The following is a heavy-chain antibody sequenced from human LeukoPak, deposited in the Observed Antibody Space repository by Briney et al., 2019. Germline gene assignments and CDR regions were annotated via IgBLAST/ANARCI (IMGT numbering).Heavy chain of an antibody. J-gene: IGHJ5*02. V-gene: IGHV4-30-2*01. CDR1: GGSISSGGYY. CDR3: ARGDVVVPAAIGWFDP. Sequence: PSQTLSLTCTVSGGSISSGGYYWSWIRQPPGKGLEWIGYVYHSGSTYYNPSLKSRVTISVDRSKNQFSLKLSSVTAADTAVYYCARGDVVVPAAIGWFDPWGQGTLVTVSS. D-gene: IGHD2-2*01. CDR2: VYHSGST.